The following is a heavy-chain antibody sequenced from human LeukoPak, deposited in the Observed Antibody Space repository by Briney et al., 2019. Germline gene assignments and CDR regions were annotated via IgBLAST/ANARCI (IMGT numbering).Heavy chain of an antibody. V-gene: IGHV3-33*01. D-gene: IGHD3-10*01. CDR3: ARDGSGLAVRGWFDF. J-gene: IGHJ5*01. CDR1: GFTFNKCG. CDR2: IWNDGSNE. Sequence: PGGSLRLSCVASGFTFNKCGIHWVRQAPGKGLEWVAVIWNDGSNEYYADSVKGRLAISRDNDKNTVNLQMNSLRAEDTAVYYCARDGSGLAVRGWFDFWGQGTLVTVSS.